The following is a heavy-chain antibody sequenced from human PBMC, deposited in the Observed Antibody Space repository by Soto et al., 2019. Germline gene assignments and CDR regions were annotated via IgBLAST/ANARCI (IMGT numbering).Heavy chain of an antibody. D-gene: IGHD6-13*01. V-gene: IGHV3-21*01. J-gene: IGHJ5*02. CDR1: GFTFSSYS. CDR2: ISSSSSYI. CDR3: ARGDGRLAAAVPYPLDP. Sequence: GGSLRLSCAAPGFTFSSYSMNWVRQAPGKGLEWVSSISSSSSYIYYADSVKGRFTISRDNAKNSLYLQMNSLRAEDTAVYYCARGDGRLAAAVPYPLDPWGQGTLVTVSS.